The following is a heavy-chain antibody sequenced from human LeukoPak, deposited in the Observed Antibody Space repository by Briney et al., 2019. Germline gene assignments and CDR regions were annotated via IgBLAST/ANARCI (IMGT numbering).Heavy chain of an antibody. V-gene: IGHV3-48*03. Sequence: PGGSLRLSCAASGFTFSSYEVNWVRQAPGKGLEWISYISSSGSTIYYADSVKGRFTISRDNAKNSLYLQMNSLRAEDTAVYYCARGRLRYLFDYWGQGTLVTVSS. CDR1: GFTFSSYE. J-gene: IGHJ4*02. D-gene: IGHD5-12*01. CDR2: ISSSGSTI. CDR3: ARGRLRYLFDY.